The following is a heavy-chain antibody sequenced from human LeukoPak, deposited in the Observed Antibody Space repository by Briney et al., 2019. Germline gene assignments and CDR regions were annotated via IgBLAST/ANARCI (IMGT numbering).Heavy chain of an antibody. V-gene: IGHV4-31*03. Sequence: PSQTLSLTCTVSGGSISSGGYYWSWIRQHPGKGLERIGYIYYSGSTYYNPSLKSRVTISVDTSKNQFSLKLSSVTAADTAVYYCARESSSTSCLDYWGQGTLVTVSS. CDR3: ARESSSTSCLDY. CDR1: GGSISSGGYY. CDR2: IYYSGST. J-gene: IGHJ4*02. D-gene: IGHD2-2*01.